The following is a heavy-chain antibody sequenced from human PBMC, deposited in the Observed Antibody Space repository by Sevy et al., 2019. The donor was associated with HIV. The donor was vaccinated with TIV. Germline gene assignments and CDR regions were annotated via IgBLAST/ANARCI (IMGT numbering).Heavy chain of an antibody. CDR2: FSHDEIKE. CDR1: GFSFSYYG. CDR3: ANAYSGSYSHSYLYALDV. D-gene: IGHD1-26*01. V-gene: IGHV3-30*18. J-gene: IGHJ6*02. Sequence: GGSLRLSCIGSGFSFSYYGIHWVRQSPGKGRDWVALFSHDEIKEYYADSVKGRFTISRDNSKNTVYLEMNSLRNEDTAIYFCANAYSGSYSHSYLYALDVWGQGTTVTVSS.